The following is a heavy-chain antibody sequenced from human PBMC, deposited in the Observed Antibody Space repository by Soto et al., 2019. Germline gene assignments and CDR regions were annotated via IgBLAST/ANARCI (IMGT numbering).Heavy chain of an antibody. Sequence: QVQLVQSGAEVKKPGSSVKVSCKASGGTFSSYAISWVRQAPGQGLEWMGGLIPISDTTNYAQTFQGRVTLTADESTITAYRALSSLTAEHTAGYACARSQGSRGSLEIYYYFFSGMDAWGQGTTVSGSS. J-gene: IGHJ6*02. V-gene: IGHV1-69*01. CDR2: LIPISDTT. CDR1: GGTFSSYA. CDR3: ARSQGSRGSLEIYYYFFSGMDA. D-gene: IGHD2-15*01.